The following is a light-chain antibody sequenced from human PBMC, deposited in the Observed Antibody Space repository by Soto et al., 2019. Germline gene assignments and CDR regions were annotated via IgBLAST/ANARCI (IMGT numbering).Light chain of an antibody. CDR2: AAS. CDR1: QGISSY. J-gene: IGKJ4*01. V-gene: IGKV1-27*01. Sequence: DIPMTQSPSSLSASVGDRVTITCRASQGISSYLAWYQQKPGEVPKLLIYAASTLQSGVPSRFSGSGSGTDFTLTISSLQPEDVATYYCQKYNSAPLTFGGGTKVEI. CDR3: QKYNSAPLT.